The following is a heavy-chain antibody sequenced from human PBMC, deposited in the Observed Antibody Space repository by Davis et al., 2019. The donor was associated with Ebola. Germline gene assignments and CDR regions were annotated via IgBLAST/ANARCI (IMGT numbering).Heavy chain of an antibody. V-gene: IGHV3-66*01. Sequence: GESLKISCAASGFTFSTYWMSWVRQAPGKGLEWVSVIYSGGSTYYADSVKGRFTISRDNSKNTLYLQMNSLRAEDTAVYYCARVKGVVAATRNWFDPWGQGTLVTVSS. CDR2: IYSGGST. J-gene: IGHJ5*02. CDR3: ARVKGVVAATRNWFDP. D-gene: IGHD2-15*01. CDR1: GFTFSTYW.